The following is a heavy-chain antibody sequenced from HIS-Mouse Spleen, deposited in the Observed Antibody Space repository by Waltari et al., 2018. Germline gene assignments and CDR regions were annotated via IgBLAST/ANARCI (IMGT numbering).Heavy chain of an antibody. J-gene: IGHJ2*01. CDR1: GGSISSSSYY. CDR2: SSYSGSP. CDR3: AREIPYSSSWYDWYFDL. V-gene: IGHV4-39*07. Sequence: QLQLQESGPGLVKPSETLSLTCTVSGGSISSSSYYWGWIRQPPGKGLEWIGSSSYSGSPYYTPSLKSRVTLSVDTSKNQFSLKLSSVTAADTAVYYCAREIPYSSSWYDWYFDLWGRGTLVTVSS. D-gene: IGHD6-13*01.